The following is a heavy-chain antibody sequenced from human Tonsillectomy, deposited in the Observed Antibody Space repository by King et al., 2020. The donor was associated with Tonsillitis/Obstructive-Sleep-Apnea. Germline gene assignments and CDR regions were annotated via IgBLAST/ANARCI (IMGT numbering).Heavy chain of an antibody. CDR3: ARHPSTTVVPFDY. J-gene: IGHJ4*02. CDR1: GGSISSSSYY. V-gene: IGHV4-39*01. Sequence: QLQESGPGLVKPSETLSLTCTVSGGSISSSSYYWGWIRQPPGKGLEWIGSIYYSGSTYYNPSLKSRVTISVDTSKNQFSLKLSSVTAADTAVYYCARHPSTTVVPFDYWGQGPLVTVSS. D-gene: IGHD4-23*01. CDR2: IYYSGST.